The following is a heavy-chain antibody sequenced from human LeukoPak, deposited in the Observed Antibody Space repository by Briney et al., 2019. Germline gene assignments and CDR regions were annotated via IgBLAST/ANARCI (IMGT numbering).Heavy chain of an antibody. CDR1: GFTFSSYG. CDR2: IWYDGSNK. D-gene: IGHD3-10*01. Sequence: GGSLRLSCAASGFTFSSYGMHWVRQAPGKGLEWVAVIWYDGSNKYYADSVKGRYTISRDNSKNTLYLQMNSLRAEDTAVYYCAGDEVVRGVITSSHPFDYWGQGTLVTVSS. CDR3: AGDEVVRGVITSSHPFDY. V-gene: IGHV3-33*01. J-gene: IGHJ4*02.